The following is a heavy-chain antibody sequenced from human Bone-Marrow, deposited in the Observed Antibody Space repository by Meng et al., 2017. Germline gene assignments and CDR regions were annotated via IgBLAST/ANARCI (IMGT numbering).Heavy chain of an antibody. D-gene: IGHD3-16*01. V-gene: IGHV4-59*13. CDR2: LHYSESA. J-gene: IGHJ4*02. CDR3: ARLQGDGFFGY. CDR1: GVSITSYY. Sequence: SETLSLTCTVSGVSITSYYWGWVRQPPGKGLEWMGHLHYSESAKYNPSLKSRVAMSLDKSKNQLSLKLSSVTAADTAVYYCARLQGDGFFGYWGQVTLVTVSS.